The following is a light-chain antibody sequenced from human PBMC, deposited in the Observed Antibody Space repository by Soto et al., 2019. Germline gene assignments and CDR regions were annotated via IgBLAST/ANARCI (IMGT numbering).Light chain of an antibody. J-gene: IGKJ1*01. CDR2: DAS. Sequence: DIQMTQSPSTLSASVGDRVTITCRASQSISSWLAWYQQKPGKAPKLLIYDASSLESGAPSRFSGSGSGTEFTLTISSLQPDDFATYYCQQYNSYSPTTFGQGTKVDI. CDR3: QQYNSYSPTT. V-gene: IGKV1-5*01. CDR1: QSISSW.